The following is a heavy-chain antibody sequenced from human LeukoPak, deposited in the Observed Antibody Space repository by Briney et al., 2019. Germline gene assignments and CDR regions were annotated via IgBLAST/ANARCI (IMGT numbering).Heavy chain of an antibody. D-gene: IGHD3-22*01. V-gene: IGHV1-18*01. CDR3: ARDYGPYYYDSSGYYPPYYFDY. CDR2: ISAYNGNT. CDR1: GYTFTSYG. J-gene: IGHJ4*02. Sequence: ASVKVSCKASGYTFTSYGISWVRQAPGQGLEWMGWISAYNGNTNYAQKLQGRVTMTTDTSTSTAYMELRSLRSDDTAVYYCARDYGPYYYDSSGYYPPYYFDYWGQGTLVTVSS.